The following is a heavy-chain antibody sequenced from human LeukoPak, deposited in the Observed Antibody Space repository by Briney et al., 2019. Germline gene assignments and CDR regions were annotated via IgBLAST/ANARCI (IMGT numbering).Heavy chain of an antibody. CDR3: ARGPPLFDY. J-gene: IGHJ4*02. CDR1: GGSFSNNY. CDR2: INHSGST. Sequence: SETLSLTCSGSGGSFSNNYWSWIRQPPGKGLEWIGDINHSGSTHHNPSLKSRVTISLDTSKLQFSLKLTSVTAADTAVYYCARGPPLFDYWGQGSLVTVSS. V-gene: IGHV4-34*01.